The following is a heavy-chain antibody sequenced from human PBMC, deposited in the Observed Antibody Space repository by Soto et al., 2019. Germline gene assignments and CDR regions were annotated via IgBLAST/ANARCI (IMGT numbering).Heavy chain of an antibody. J-gene: IGHJ4*02. CDR2: IIPILGIA. CDR3: AMEYCSSTSCYRDY. Sequence: QVQLVQSGAEVKKPGSSVKVSCKASGGTFSSYTISWVRQAPGQGLEWMGRIIPILGIANYARKFQGRVTMTEHKSTSTAYMELRSLRSEDTAVYYCAMEYCSSTSCYRDYWGQGTLVTVSS. V-gene: IGHV1-69*02. D-gene: IGHD2-2*02. CDR1: GGTFSSYT.